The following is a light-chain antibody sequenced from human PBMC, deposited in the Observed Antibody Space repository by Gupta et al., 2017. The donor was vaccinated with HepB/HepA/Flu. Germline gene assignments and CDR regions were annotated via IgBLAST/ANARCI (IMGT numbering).Light chain of an antibody. Sequence: DIQMTQSPSSVSASVGDRVTITCRASQDISNWLAWYQQKPGKAPKLLIYAASSLQSGTPARFSGSGSGTDFTLTISSLQPEDFATYYCQQANSFPGTFGQGTRLEMK. CDR3: QQANSFPGT. CDR2: AAS. V-gene: IGKV1-12*01. CDR1: QDISNW. J-gene: IGKJ5*01.